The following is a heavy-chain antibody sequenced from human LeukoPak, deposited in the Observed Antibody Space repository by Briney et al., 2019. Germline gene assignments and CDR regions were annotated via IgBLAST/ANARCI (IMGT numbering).Heavy chain of an antibody. CDR1: GFTVSSNH. CDR2: IYSGGST. V-gene: IGHV3-66*01. Sequence: GGSLRLSCAASGFTVSSNHMSWVRQAPGKGLEWVSVIYSGGSTYYADSVKGRFTISRDNSKNTLYLQMNSLRAEDTAVYYCARDFSYDYVWGSYRLDYWGQGTLVTVSS. J-gene: IGHJ4*02. D-gene: IGHD3-16*02. CDR3: ARDFSYDYVWGSYRLDY.